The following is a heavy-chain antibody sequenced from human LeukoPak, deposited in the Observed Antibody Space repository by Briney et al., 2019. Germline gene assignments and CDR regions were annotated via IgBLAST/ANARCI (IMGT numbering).Heavy chain of an antibody. CDR1: GFSVSKNY. CDR2: IYTGGNT. V-gene: IGHV3-66*01. D-gene: IGHD6-6*01. J-gene: IGHJ4*02. CDR3: VTRIAATY. Sequence: GGSLRLSCAASGFSVSKNYMSWVRQTPGRGLEWVSLIYTGGNTYYADSVEGRFTISRDQSKNTLYLQMNSLRGEDTALYYCVTRIAATYWGQGALVTVSS.